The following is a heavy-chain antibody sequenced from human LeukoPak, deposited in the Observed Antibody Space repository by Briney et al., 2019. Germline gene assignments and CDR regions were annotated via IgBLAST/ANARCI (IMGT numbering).Heavy chain of an antibody. CDR2: TIPIFGTT. Sequence: ASVKVSCKASGGTFSSYAISWVRQAPGQGLEWMGGTIPIFGTTNYAQKFQGRVTITTDESTSTAYMELSSLRSEDTAVYYCARESAAAGTFVYWGQGTLVTVSS. D-gene: IGHD6-13*01. CDR1: GGTFSSYA. J-gene: IGHJ4*02. CDR3: ARESAAAGTFVY. V-gene: IGHV1-69*05.